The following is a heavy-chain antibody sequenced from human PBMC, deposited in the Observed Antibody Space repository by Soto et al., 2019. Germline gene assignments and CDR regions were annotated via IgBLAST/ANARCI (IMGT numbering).Heavy chain of an antibody. CDR2: INSDGSST. CDR3: ARDGNYYDSSGYYYPGGYYYYGMDV. CDR1: GFTFNSYW. Sequence: LRLPYAASGFTFNSYWMHWVRQAPGKGLVWVSRINSDGSSTSYADSVKGRFTISRDNAKNTLYLQMNSLRAEDTAVYYCARDGNYYDSSGYYYPGGYYYYGMDVWGQGTTVTVSS. V-gene: IGHV3-74*01. J-gene: IGHJ6*02. D-gene: IGHD3-22*01.